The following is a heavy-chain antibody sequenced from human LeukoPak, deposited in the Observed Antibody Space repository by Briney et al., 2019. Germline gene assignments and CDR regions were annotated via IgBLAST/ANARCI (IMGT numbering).Heavy chain of an antibody. D-gene: IGHD5-12*01. CDR1: GYTFTSYG. CDR2: ISAYNGNT. J-gene: IGHJ5*02. Sequence: ASVKVSCKASGYTFTSYGISWVRQAPGQGLEWMGWISAYNGNTNYAQKLQGRVTMTTDTSTSTAYMELRSLRSDDTAVYYCARVPEEYSGYDGGWFDPWGQGTLVTVSS. V-gene: IGHV1-18*01. CDR3: ARVPEEYSGYDGGWFDP.